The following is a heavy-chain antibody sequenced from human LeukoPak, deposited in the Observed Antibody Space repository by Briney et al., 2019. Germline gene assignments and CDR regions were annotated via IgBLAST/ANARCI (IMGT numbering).Heavy chain of an antibody. CDR1: GFTFSSYE. D-gene: IGHD4-17*01. J-gene: IGHJ4*02. CDR3: ARVSQGDYPNFDY. CDR2: ISSSSYI. V-gene: IGHV3-21*01. Sequence: PGGSLRLSCAASGFTFSSYEMNWVRQAPGKGLEWVSSISSSSYIYYADSVKGRFTVSRDNAKNSLYLQMNSLRAEDTAVYYCARVSQGDYPNFDYWGQGTLVTVSS.